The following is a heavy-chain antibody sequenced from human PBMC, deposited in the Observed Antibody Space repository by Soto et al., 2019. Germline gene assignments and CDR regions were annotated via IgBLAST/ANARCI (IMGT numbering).Heavy chain of an antibody. Sequence: QVQLVQSGAEVKKPGSSVKVSCKASGGTFSSYAISWVRQAPGQGLEWMGGIIPIFGTANYAKKFQGRVTITANQSTSTAYMELSSLRSEDTALYYCAILIGIAAAGFGWFDPWGQGTLVTVSS. D-gene: IGHD6-13*01. CDR1: GGTFSSYA. CDR3: AILIGIAAAGFGWFDP. V-gene: IGHV1-69*01. J-gene: IGHJ5*02. CDR2: IIPIFGTA.